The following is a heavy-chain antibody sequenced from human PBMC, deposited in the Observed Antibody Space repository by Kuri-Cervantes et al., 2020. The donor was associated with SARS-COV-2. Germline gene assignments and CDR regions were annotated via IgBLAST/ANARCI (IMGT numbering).Heavy chain of an antibody. V-gene: IGHV1-69*06. J-gene: IGHJ4*02. Sequence: SVKVSCKASGGTFSSYAVTWVRQAPGRGLEWMGRIIPLFGTTIYAENFRGRVTLTADKSTNTAYMELSSLRSEDTAVYYCARPYCTSSTCYDGTFDSWGQGTRVNVSS. CDR1: GGTFSSYA. CDR2: IIPLFGTT. CDR3: ARPYCTSSTCYDGTFDS. D-gene: IGHD2-2*01.